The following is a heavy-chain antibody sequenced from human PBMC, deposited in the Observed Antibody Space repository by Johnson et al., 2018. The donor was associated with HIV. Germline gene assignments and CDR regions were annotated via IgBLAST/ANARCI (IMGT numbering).Heavy chain of an antibody. Sequence: VQLVESGGGLVQPGGSLRLSCAASGFTFSTYWMSWVRQAPGKGLEWVANIKQDGSEKYYVDPVKVRFTISSDNAENTLYLQMNSLRAEDTAVYYWAKDKPDYPDAFDIWGQGTMVTVSS. V-gene: IGHV3-7*05. D-gene: IGHD1-14*01. CDR2: IKQDGSEK. CDR1: GFTFSTYW. J-gene: IGHJ3*02. CDR3: AKDKPDYPDAFDI.